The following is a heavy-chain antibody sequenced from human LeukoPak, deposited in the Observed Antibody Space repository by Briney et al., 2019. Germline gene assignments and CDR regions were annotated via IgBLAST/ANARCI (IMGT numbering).Heavy chain of an antibody. CDR3: ARGIGSSYRGYFDY. CDR1: GFTFDDYG. J-gene: IGHJ4*02. D-gene: IGHD6-13*01. CDR2: INWNGGST. Sequence: SGGSLRLSCAASGFTFDDYGMSWVRQAPGKGPEWVSGINWNGGSTGYADSVKGRFTISRDNAKNSLYLQMNSLRAEDTALYYCARGIGSSYRGYFDYWGQGTLVTVSS. V-gene: IGHV3-20*04.